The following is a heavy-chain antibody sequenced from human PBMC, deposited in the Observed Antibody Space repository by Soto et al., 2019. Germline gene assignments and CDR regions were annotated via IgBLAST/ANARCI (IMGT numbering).Heavy chain of an antibody. J-gene: IGHJ5*02. CDR1: GDSIISAVYS. Sequence: SETLSLTCSVSGDSIISAVYSWGWIRQPPGKGLEWIGSIFYSGGTYYNPSLMSRVTISVDTSKNQFSLNLSSATAADTAVNYCARVVDWVAFGGVINSWGQGTLVTSPQ. D-gene: IGHD3-16*01. V-gene: IGHV4-39*01. CDR2: IFYSGGT. CDR3: ARVVDWVAFGGVINS.